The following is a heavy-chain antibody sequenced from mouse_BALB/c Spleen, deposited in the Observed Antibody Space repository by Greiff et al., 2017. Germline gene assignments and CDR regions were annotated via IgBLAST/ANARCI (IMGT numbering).Heavy chain of an antibody. CDR1: GYSFTSYY. J-gene: IGHJ1*01. CDR2: IDPFNGGT. Sequence: VQLQQSGPELMKPGASVKISCKASGYSFTSYYMHWVKQSHGKSLEWIGYIDPFNGGTSYNQKFKGKATLTVDKSSSTAYMHLSSLTSEDSAVYYCARYRIHWYFDVWGAGTTVTVSS. CDR3: ARYRIHWYFDV. V-gene: IGHV1S135*01.